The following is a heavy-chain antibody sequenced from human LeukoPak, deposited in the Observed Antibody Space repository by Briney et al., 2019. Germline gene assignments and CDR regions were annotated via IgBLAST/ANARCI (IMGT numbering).Heavy chain of an antibody. Sequence: GGSLRLSCVASGFTFSDYYMSWIRQAPGKGLEWVSYISGSDGTIKYADSVKGRFTISRDNAKNSLYLQMNSLRAEDTAVYYCAREFTQRDYWGQGTLVTVSS. V-gene: IGHV3-11*01. J-gene: IGHJ4*02. CDR2: ISGSDGTI. CDR3: AREFTQRDY. CDR1: GFTFSDYY.